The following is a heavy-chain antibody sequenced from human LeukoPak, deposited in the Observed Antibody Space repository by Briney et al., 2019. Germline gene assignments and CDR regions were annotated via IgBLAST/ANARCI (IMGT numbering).Heavy chain of an antibody. V-gene: IGHV3-30*18. J-gene: IGHJ4*02. CDR1: GFTFSSYG. CDR3: AKQYYYGSGSPLDY. CDR2: ISYDGSNE. Sequence: GRSLRLSCAASGFTFSSYGMHWVRQAPGKGLEWVAVISYDGSNEYHADSMKGRFTISRDNSKNTLYLQMNSLRAEDTAVYYCAKQYYYGSGSPLDYWGQGTLVTVSS. D-gene: IGHD3-10*01.